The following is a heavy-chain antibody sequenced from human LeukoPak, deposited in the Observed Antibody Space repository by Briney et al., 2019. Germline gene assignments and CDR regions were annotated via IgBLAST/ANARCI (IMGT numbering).Heavy chain of an antibody. CDR3: ARSKDILTGYCFDY. Sequence: SETLSLTCTVSRGSISGYSWSWIRQSPGGGLEWIGYIYYSGDTAYNPSLRSRVTLSVDTSKNQFSLQLRSVTTADTAVYYCARSKDILTGYCFDYWGQGTLVTVSS. CDR2: IYYSGDT. D-gene: IGHD3-9*01. V-gene: IGHV4-59*01. CDR1: RGSISGYS. J-gene: IGHJ4*02.